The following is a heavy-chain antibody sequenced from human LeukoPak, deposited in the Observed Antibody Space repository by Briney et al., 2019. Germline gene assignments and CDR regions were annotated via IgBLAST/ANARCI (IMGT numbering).Heavy chain of an antibody. CDR1: GGSISTTTYH. D-gene: IGHD2-8*01. V-gene: IGHV4-39*01. J-gene: IGHJ4*02. Sequence: PSETLSLTCAVSGGSISTTTYHWGWIRQPPGKRLEWIGNIYYSGSTFYNPSLKSRVTIFLDTSKNRFSLRLTSVTAADTAVYYCAREGLRGEYFDYWGQGTLVTVSS. CDR2: IYYSGST. CDR3: AREGLRGEYFDY.